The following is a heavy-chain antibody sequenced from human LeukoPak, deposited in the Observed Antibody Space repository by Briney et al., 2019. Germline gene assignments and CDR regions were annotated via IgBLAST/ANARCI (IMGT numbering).Heavy chain of an antibody. Sequence: SETLSLTCAVSGGSISSSNWWSWVRQPPGKGLEWIGEIYHSGSTNYNPSLKSRVTITVDKSKNQFSLKLSSVTAADTAVYYCARVYYYGSGSPDYWGQGTLVTVSS. V-gene: IGHV4-4*02. D-gene: IGHD3-10*01. CDR1: GGSISSSNW. CDR2: IYHSGST. J-gene: IGHJ4*02. CDR3: ARVYYYGSGSPDY.